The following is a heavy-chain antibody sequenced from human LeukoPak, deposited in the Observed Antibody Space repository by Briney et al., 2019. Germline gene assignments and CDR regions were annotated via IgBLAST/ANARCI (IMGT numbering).Heavy chain of an antibody. CDR1: GYTFTTYF. Sequence: ASVKVSCKTSGYTFTTYFIHWVRQAPGQGLKWMGIINPGSGGTNSAQKFQDRLTMTRDTSASTVYLELSSLISDDTAVYYCARGQGDSGSYSSFDYWGQGTLVSVSS. D-gene: IGHD3-10*01. V-gene: IGHV1-46*01. J-gene: IGHJ4*02. CDR3: ARGQGDSGSYSSFDY. CDR2: INPGSGGT.